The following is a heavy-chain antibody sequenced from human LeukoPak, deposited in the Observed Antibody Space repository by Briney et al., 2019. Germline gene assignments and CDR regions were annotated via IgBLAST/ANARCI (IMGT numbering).Heavy chain of an antibody. CDR3: ARQTGSGLFTLP. Sequence: PSETLSLTCTVSGVSISSSNSYWGWIRQPPGKGLEWIGSIYYSRNTYYNASLKSQVSISIDTSKNQFSLRLTSVTAADTAVYYCARQTGSGLFTLPGGQGTLVTVSS. CDR2: IYYSRNT. D-gene: IGHD3/OR15-3a*01. V-gene: IGHV4-39*01. J-gene: IGHJ4*02. CDR1: GVSISSSNSY.